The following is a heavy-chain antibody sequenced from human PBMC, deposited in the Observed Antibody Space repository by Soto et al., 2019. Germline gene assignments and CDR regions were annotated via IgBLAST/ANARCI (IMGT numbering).Heavy chain of an antibody. CDR2: IIPILGIA. V-gene: IGHV1-69*02. D-gene: IGHD3-10*01. CDR3: ARYYYGSGSYKDRTNFDY. CDR1: GGTFSSYT. Sequence: GASVKVSCKASGGTFSSYTISWVRQAPGQGLEWMGRIIPILGIANYAQKFQGRVTITADKSTSTAYMELSSLRSEDTAVYYCARYYYGSGSYKDRTNFDYWGQGTLVTVSS. J-gene: IGHJ4*02.